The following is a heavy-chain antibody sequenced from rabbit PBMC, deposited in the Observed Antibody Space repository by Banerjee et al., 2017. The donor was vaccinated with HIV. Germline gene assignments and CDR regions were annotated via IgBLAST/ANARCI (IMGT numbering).Heavy chain of an antibody. J-gene: IGHJ3*01. CDR3: ARYTGYGLARLDL. Sequence: QSLEESGGDLVKPGASLTLTCTASGIDFSSYNYMCWVRQAPGKGLEWIGCIYTGGGGTTYYANWAKGRFTISKTSSTTVTLQMTSLTAADTATYFCARYTGYGLARLDLWGPGTLVTVS. V-gene: IGHV1S40*01. CDR2: IYTGGGGTT. D-gene: IGHD7-1*01. CDR1: GIDFSSYNY.